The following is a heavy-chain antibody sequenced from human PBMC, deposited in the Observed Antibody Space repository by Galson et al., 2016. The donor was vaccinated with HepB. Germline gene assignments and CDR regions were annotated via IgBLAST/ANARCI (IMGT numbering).Heavy chain of an antibody. D-gene: IGHD6-13*01. V-gene: IGHV3-23*01. CDR3: ARDPPASSAGTWA. Sequence: SLRLSCAASGFTFNNYGMTWVRQPPGKGLEVVSSISRSGDSTEYADSVEGRFTISRDKNTVYLQMNSLRSEDTAVYYCARDPPASSAGTWAWGQGTLVTVSS. J-gene: IGHJ1*01. CDR2: ISRSGDST. CDR1: GFTFNNYG.